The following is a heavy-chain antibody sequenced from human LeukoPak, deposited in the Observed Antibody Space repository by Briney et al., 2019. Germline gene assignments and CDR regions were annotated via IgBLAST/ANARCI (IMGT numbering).Heavy chain of an antibody. V-gene: IGHV3-7*04. CDR3: VRDGGYYGPDS. D-gene: IGHD3-10*01. CDR1: GFTISFYW. J-gene: IGHJ4*02. Sequence: GGSLRLSCAASGFTISFYWISWVRQAPGKGLEWVANINQVASEKNYVDSVKGRFTISRDNAKNSLYLQMNSVRAEDTAMYYCVRDGGYYGPDSWGQGDLVSVSS. CDR2: INQVASEK.